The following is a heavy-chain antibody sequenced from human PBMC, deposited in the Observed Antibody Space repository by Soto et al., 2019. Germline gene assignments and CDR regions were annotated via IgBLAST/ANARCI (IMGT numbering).Heavy chain of an antibody. CDR3: VHTYSSTLRNFDY. CDR2: IYWDADK. V-gene: IGHV2-5*02. Sequence: QITLKESGPTLVKPTQTLTLTCTFSGFSLRTRGVGVGWFRQPPGKALEWLALIYWDADKLYSPSLKRRLTISNDTSNNQVVLTMTTVDTVDAATYYCVHTYSSTLRNFDYWAQGTLVTVSS. CDR1: GFSLRTRGVG. D-gene: IGHD6-13*01. J-gene: IGHJ4*02.